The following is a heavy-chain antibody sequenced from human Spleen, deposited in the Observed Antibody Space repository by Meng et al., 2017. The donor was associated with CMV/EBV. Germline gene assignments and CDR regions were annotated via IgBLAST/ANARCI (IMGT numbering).Heavy chain of an antibody. V-gene: IGHV3-9*01. J-gene: IGHJ6*02. CDR1: GFTFDDYV. D-gene: IGHD1-26*01. CDR3: ARQLPQDYYYGMDV. CDR2: ISWNSGDI. Sequence: GGSLRLSCAASGFTFDDYVMNWVRQAPGKGLEWVSGISWNSGDIGYADSVRGRFTISRDNAKNSLYLQMNSLRAEDTAVYYCARQLPQDYYYGMDVWGQGTTVTVSS.